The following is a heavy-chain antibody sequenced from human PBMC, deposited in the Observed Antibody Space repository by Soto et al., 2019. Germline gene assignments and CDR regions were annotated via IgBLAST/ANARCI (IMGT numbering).Heavy chain of an antibody. D-gene: IGHD3-9*01. CDR2: ISASGTTT. CDR1: GFTFPNYA. J-gene: IGHJ4*02. Sequence: VQLLESGGGLVQPEKSLRLSCAASGFTFPNYAMTWVRQAPGGGPEWVSSISASGTTTSYADSVKGRFTVSRDNSRNTLFLQMSSLRADDTAVYHCTKGRTVDWLPVHWGQGTLVTVSS. V-gene: IGHV3-23*01. CDR3: TKGRTVDWLPVH.